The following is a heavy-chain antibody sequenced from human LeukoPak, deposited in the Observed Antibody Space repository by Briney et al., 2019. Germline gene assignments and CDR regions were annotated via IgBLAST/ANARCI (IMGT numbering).Heavy chain of an antibody. CDR3: ARHRNQGSGKYYFDY. V-gene: IGHV4-59*08. D-gene: IGHD3-10*01. J-gene: IGHJ4*02. CDR2: IYYSGST. CDR1: GGSTSSYY. Sequence: SETLSLTCTVSGGSTSSYYWSWIRQPPGKGLEWIGYIYYSGSTNYNPSLKSRVTISVDTSKNQFSLKLSSVTAADTAVYYCARHRNQGSGKYYFDYWGQGTLVTVSS.